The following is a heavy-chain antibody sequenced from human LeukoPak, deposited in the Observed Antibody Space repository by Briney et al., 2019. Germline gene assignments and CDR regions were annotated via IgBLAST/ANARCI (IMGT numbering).Heavy chain of an antibody. CDR1: GGSISSYY. CDR3: ARGQKYRNGYTVTELGSGYFDY. Sequence: SETLSLTCSVSGGSISSYYWSWIRQPPGKGLEWIGYIYYSGRTNYNPSLKSRVTIPVDTSKNQFSLTLSSVTAADTAVYYCARGQKYRNGYTVTELGSGYFDYWGQGTLVTVSS. V-gene: IGHV4-59*01. CDR2: IYYSGRT. J-gene: IGHJ4*02. D-gene: IGHD5-18*01.